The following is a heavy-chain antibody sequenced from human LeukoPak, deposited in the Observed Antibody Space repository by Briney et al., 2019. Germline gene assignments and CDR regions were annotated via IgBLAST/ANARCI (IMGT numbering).Heavy chain of an antibody. J-gene: IGHJ4*02. Sequence: SETLSLTCAVYGGSFSGYYWSWIRQPPGKGLEWIGEINHSGSTNYNPSLKSRVTISVDTSKNQFSLKLSSVTAADTAVYYCARHGPIKGYYDSSGYYHFDYWGQGTLVTVSS. CDR3: ARHGPIKGYYDSSGYYHFDY. CDR2: INHSGST. CDR1: GGSFSGYY. V-gene: IGHV4-34*01. D-gene: IGHD3-22*01.